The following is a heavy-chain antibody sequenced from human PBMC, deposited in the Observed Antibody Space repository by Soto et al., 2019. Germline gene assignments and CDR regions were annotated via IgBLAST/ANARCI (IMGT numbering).Heavy chain of an antibody. V-gene: IGHV3-23*01. CDR2: ISGSGGST. CDR1: GFTFSSYA. Sequence: EVQLLESGGGLVQPGGSLRLSCAASGFTFSSYAMSWVRQAPGKGLEWVSAISGSGGSTYYADSVKGRFTISRDNSKNPLYLHMNSLRAEDTAVYYCAKDIAPLGIRGYFDYWGQGTLVTVSS. CDR3: AKDIAPLGIRGYFDY. J-gene: IGHJ4*02. D-gene: IGHD6-13*01.